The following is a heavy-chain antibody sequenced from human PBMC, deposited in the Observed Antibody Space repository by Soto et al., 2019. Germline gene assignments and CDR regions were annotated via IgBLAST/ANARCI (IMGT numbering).Heavy chain of an antibody. J-gene: IGHJ5*02. D-gene: IGHD6-13*01. CDR3: ARAGDSAIAAASISFRFDP. Sequence: SVKVSCKASGGTFSSYTISWVRQAPGQGLEWMGRIIPILGIANYAQKFQGRVTITADKSTSTAYMELSSLRSEDTAVYYFARAGDSAIAAASISFRFDPWGQGTLVTVSS. CDR2: IIPILGIA. CDR1: GGTFSSYT. V-gene: IGHV1-69*02.